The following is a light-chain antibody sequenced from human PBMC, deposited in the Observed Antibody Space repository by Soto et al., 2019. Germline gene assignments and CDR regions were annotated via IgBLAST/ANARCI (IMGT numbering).Light chain of an antibody. Sequence: QSALTQPRSVSGSPGQSVTISCTGTNSDVGGYNYVSWYQQQPGQAPKVRIYDVSERPSGVPDRSSGSKSGNTAYLTISRLQAEDEADYYCCSYAASPGFVLGTGTKLTVL. CDR2: DVS. V-gene: IGLV2-11*01. CDR3: CSYAASPGFV. CDR1: NSDVGGYNY. J-gene: IGLJ1*01.